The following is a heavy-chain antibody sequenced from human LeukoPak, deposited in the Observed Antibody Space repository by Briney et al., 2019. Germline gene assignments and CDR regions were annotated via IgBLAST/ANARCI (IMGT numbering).Heavy chain of an antibody. CDR3: ARERESSSYSSLDP. J-gene: IGHJ5*02. V-gene: IGHV1-2*02. CDR2: INLNSGT. CDR1: GYTFSDYY. D-gene: IGHD3-22*01. Sequence: ASVKVSCKASGYTFSDYYIHWVRQAPGQGLEWMGFINLNSGTKYAQKFQGRVTMTRDTSSSTAYMELSSLRSDGTAVYYCARERESSSYSSLDPWGQGTLVTVSS.